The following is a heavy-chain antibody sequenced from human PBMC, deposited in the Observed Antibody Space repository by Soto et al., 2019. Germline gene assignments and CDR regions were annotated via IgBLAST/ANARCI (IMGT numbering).Heavy chain of an antibody. J-gene: IGHJ4*02. CDR3: ARTPFPLASAVTFYVDS. CDR2: IIPLSDTL. CDR1: GGTFSNFA. D-gene: IGHD4-17*01. Sequence: QVQLVQSGAEVKKPGASVNVSCKASGGTFSNFAVSWVRQAPGLGLQWMGGIIPLSDTLNYAQNFQGRFTISSDKSTATVDMELSGLRSEDTAVYYCARTPFPLASAVTFYVDSWGQGTLVTVSS. V-gene: IGHV1-69*06.